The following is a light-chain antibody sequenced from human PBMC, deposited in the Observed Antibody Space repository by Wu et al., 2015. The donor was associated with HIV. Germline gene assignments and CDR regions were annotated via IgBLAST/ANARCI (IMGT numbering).Light chain of an antibody. CDR3: QQSYTAPRT. CDR2: TAS. CDR1: QSISSY. Sequence: DIQMTQSPSSLSASVGDRVTITCRASQSISSYLNWYQQKLGKAPNLLIYTASSLQSGVPSRFSGSGSGTDFTLTISSLQPADFATYYCQQSYTAPRTFGQGTKGGNQT. V-gene: IGKV1-39*01. J-gene: IGKJ1*01.